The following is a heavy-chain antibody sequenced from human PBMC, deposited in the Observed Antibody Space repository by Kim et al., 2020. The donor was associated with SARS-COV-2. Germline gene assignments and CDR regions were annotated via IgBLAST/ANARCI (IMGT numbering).Heavy chain of an antibody. J-gene: IGHJ4*02. Sequence: SETLSLTCTVSGGSISSYYWSWIRQPPGKGLEWIGYIYYSGSTNYNPSLKSRVTISVDTSKNQFSLKLSSVTAADTAVYYCARVTYGSGSYYDFDYWGQGTLVTVSS. CDR3: ARVTYGSGSYYDFDY. CDR2: IYYSGST. V-gene: IGHV4-59*13. CDR1: GGSISSYY. D-gene: IGHD3-10*01.